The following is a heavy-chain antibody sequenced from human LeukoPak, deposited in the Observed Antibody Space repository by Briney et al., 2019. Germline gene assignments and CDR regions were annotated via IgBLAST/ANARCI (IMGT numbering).Heavy chain of an antibody. D-gene: IGHD2-8*01. Sequence: GGSLRLSCAASGFTFSSYSMNWVRQAPGKGLEWVSSISSSSSYIYYADSVKGRFTISRDNAKKSLYLQMNSLRAEDTAVYYCARDVLMVYAFDYWGQGTLVTVSS. CDR3: ARDVLMVYAFDY. V-gene: IGHV3-21*01. CDR1: GFTFSSYS. CDR2: ISSSSSYI. J-gene: IGHJ4*02.